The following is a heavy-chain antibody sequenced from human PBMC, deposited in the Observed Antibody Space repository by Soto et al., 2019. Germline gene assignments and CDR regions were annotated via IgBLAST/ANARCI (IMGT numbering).Heavy chain of an antibody. CDR3: GKKKRGQHLGNWFAP. Sequence: SETLCVTCAVDGGSFSGYYWSWIRQPPGKGLEWIGEINHSGSTNYNPSLKSRVTISVDTSKNQFSLKLSSVTAGDTAVYYCGKKKRGQHLGNWFAPWGQGPLATSSS. CDR2: INHSGST. CDR1: GGSFSGYY. J-gene: IGHJ5*02. D-gene: IGHD6-13*01. V-gene: IGHV4-34*01.